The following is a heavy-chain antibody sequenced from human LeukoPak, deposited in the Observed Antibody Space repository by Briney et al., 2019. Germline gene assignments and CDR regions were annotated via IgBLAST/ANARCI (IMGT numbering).Heavy chain of an antibody. CDR1: GFTFGNAW. V-gene: IGHV3-15*01. Sequence: GSLRLSCAASGFTFGNAWMSWVRQAPGKGLEWVGRIKSKTDGGTTDYAAPVKGRFTISRDDSKNTLYLQMNSLKTEDTAVYYCTTTQVVTIFGVVTFDPWGQGTLVTVSS. J-gene: IGHJ5*02. CDR3: TTTQVVTIFGVVTFDP. CDR2: IKSKTDGGTT. D-gene: IGHD3-3*01.